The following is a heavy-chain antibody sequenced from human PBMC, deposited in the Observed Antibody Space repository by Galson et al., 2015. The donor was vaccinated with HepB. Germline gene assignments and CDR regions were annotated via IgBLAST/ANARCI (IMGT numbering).Heavy chain of an antibody. CDR1: GYTFTSYY. D-gene: IGHD6-13*01. J-gene: IGHJ5*02. Sequence: SVKVSCKASGYTFTSYYMHWVRQAPGQGLEWMGIINPSGGSTSYAQKFQGRVTMTRDTSTSTVYMELSSLRSEDTAVYYCAREGTPFIAAAGTPNWFDPWGKGTLVTASS. CDR3: AREGTPFIAAAGTPNWFDP. CDR2: INPSGGST. V-gene: IGHV1-46*03.